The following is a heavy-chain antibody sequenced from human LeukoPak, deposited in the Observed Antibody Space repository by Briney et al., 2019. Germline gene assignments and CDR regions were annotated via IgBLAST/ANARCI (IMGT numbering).Heavy chain of an antibody. CDR1: GFTFSSYA. CDR2: VSGTGGNT. V-gene: IGHV3-23*01. D-gene: IGHD3-22*01. J-gene: IGHJ1*01. Sequence: GGSLRLSCVASGFTFSSYAMGWVRQAAGKGLEWVSAVSGTGGNTYYSASVRGRFTISRDNSQNTLYLQVNSLSVEDTAVYYCAKMSSGGYYFSYFHHWGQGTLVTVSS. CDR3: AKMSSGGYYFSYFHH.